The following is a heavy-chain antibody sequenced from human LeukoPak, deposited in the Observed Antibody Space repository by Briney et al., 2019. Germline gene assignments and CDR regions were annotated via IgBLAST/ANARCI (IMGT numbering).Heavy chain of an antibody. V-gene: IGHV3-23*01. CDR1: GFTFSSYA. D-gene: IGHD3-16*01. CDR2: ITGSGGTT. J-gene: IGHJ4*02. Sequence: PGGSLRLSCAASGFTFSSYAMSWVRLAPGKGLEWVSSITGSGGTTYYADSVKGRFTISRDNSKNTLYLQMNSLRAEDTAVYYCAGNWGRYYFDYWGQGTLVTVSS. CDR3: AGNWGRYYFDY.